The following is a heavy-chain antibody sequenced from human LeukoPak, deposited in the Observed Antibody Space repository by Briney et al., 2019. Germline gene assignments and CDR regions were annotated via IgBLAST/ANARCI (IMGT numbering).Heavy chain of an antibody. J-gene: IGHJ3*02. V-gene: IGHV3-23*01. CDR2: ISGSGGST. CDR1: RFTFSSYE. D-gene: IGHD6-19*01. Sequence: PGGSLRLSCAASRFTFSSYEMNWVRQAPGKGLEWVSAISGSGGSTYYADSVKGRFTISRDNSKNTLYLQMNSLRAEDTAVYYCAKLRWQWLDAFDIWGQGTMVTVSS. CDR3: AKLRWQWLDAFDI.